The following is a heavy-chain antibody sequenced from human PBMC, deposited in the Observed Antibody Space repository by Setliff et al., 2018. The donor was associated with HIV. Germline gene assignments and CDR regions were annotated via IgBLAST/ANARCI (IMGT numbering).Heavy chain of an antibody. V-gene: IGHV1-3*04. CDR1: GYTFSTYP. CDR2: INTGNDNT. CDR3: AKGGDRAMINFAH. Sequence: RASVKVSCKTTGYTFSTYPMHWVRQAPGQRLEWMGWINTGNDNTRYSQKFQGRVTITRDTSASTAYMELSSLTSEDTAVYYCAKGGDRAMINFAHWGQGTLVTV. J-gene: IGHJ4*02. D-gene: IGHD5-18*01.